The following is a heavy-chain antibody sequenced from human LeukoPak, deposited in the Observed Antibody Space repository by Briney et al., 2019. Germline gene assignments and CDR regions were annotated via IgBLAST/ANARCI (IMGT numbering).Heavy chain of an antibody. CDR1: GGSFRGYY. Sequence: SETLSLTCAVYGGSFRGYYWSWIRRPPGKGLEWIGEIYDSGTANYNPSLTSRVTISIDTSKNQFSLRLSSVTAADTAVYYCASGDLYVFRHAMDVWGQGTTVTVSS. D-gene: IGHD2-8*01. CDR3: ASGDLYVFRHAMDV. J-gene: IGHJ6*02. V-gene: IGHV4-34*01. CDR2: IYDSGTA.